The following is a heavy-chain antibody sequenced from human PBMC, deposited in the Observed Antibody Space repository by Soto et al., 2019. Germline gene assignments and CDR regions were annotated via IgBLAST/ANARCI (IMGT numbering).Heavy chain of an antibody. D-gene: IGHD5-18*01. J-gene: IGHJ4*02. V-gene: IGHV1-69*13. Sequence: VQGSCKADGATFSGYAISWVRQSPGQALEWMGGIIPIFGTANYAQKFQGRVTITADESTSTAYMELSSLRSDDTAVYYCARDLSDTAMVLEPIDYFDYWGQGTLVTV. CDR2: IIPIFGTA. CDR3: ARDLSDTAMVLEPIDYFDY. CDR1: GATFSGYA.